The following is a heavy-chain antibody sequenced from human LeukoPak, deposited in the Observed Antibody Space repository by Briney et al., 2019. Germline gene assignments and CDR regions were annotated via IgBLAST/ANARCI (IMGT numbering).Heavy chain of an antibody. CDR2: INWNCVST. V-gene: IGHV3-20*04. J-gene: IGHJ4*02. CDR3: ARESDSSGSY. CDR1: GFPFYDYG. Sequence: PGGSLRLSCAASGFPFYDYGMSWARQAPGKGLEWVADINWNCVSTGYADSVKGRFTISRDNAKNSLYLQMNSLRAEDTALYYGARESDSSGSYWGQGTLVTVSS. D-gene: IGHD3-22*01.